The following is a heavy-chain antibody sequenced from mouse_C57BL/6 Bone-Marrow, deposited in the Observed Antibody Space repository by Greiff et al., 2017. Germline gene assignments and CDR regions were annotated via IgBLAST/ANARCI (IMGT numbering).Heavy chain of an antibody. V-gene: IGHV1-69*01. CDR1: GYTFTSYW. D-gene: IGHD3-2*02. J-gene: IGHJ4*01. CDR2: IDPSDSYT. Sequence: VQLQQPGAELVMPGASVKLSCKASGYTFTSYWMHWVKQRPGQGLEWIGEIDPSDSYTNYNQKFKGKSTLTVDKSSSTAYMQLSSLTSEDSAVYYCASWRDSSCYYAMDYWGQGTSVTVSS. CDR3: ASWRDSSCYYAMDY.